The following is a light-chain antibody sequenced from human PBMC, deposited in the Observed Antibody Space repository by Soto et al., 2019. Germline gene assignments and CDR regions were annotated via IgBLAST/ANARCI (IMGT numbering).Light chain of an antibody. CDR3: QPYGTSPWT. J-gene: IGKJ1*01. CDR1: QSVSSSY. Sequence: EIVLTQSPGTLSLSPGERATLSCRASQSVSSSYLAWYQQKPGQAPRLLIYGASSRATGIPDRFSGSGSGTNFTLTISRLEPEDFAVYHCQPYGTSPWTFGQGTKVDI. V-gene: IGKV3-20*01. CDR2: GAS.